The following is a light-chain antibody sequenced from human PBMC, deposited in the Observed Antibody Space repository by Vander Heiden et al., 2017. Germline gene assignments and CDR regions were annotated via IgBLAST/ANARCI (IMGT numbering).Light chain of an antibody. Sequence: SYELTQPPSVFVFPGQTASITCSGDKLGDKYACWYQQKPGQSPVLVIYQDSKRPSGIPERFSGSNSGNTATLTISGTQAMDEADYYCQAWDSSTAVFGGGTKLTVL. J-gene: IGLJ2*01. CDR3: QAWDSSTAV. CDR2: QDS. CDR1: KLGDKY. V-gene: IGLV3-1*01.